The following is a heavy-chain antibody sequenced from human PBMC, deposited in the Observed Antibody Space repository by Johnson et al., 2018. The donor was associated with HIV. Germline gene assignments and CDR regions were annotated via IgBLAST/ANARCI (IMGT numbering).Heavy chain of an antibody. Sequence: EVQLVESGGGLVKPGGSLRLSCAASGFIFSKDWMSWVRQAPGKGLEWVANIKQDGSEKYYVDSVKGRFTISRDNAKNSLYLQMNSLRAEDTAVYYCARSPSWDAFDIWGQGTMVTVSS. CDR1: GFIFSKDW. V-gene: IGHV3-7*05. CDR3: ARSPSWDAFDI. CDR2: IKQDGSEK. J-gene: IGHJ3*02.